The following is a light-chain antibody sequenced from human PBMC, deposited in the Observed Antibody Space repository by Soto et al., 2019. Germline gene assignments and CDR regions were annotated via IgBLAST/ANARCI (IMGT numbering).Light chain of an antibody. CDR1: QGISNY. CDR3: QKYTRAPWT. Sequence: DIQMTQSPSSLSASVGDRVTITCRASQGISNYLAWYQQKPGKVPKLLIYAASTLQSGVPSRFSGSGSGTDFSLTISSQQPEDVATFYCQKYTRAPWTFGQETKVEFK. V-gene: IGKV1-27*01. J-gene: IGKJ1*01. CDR2: AAS.